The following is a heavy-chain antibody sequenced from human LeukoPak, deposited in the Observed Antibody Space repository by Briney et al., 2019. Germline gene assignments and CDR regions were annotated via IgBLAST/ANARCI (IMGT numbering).Heavy chain of an antibody. CDR3: ARGSPVPAALNWFDP. D-gene: IGHD2-2*01. V-gene: IGHV4-34*01. J-gene: IGHJ5*02. Sequence: PSETLSLTCAVYGGSFSGYYWSWIRQPPGKGLEWIGEINHSGSTNYNPSLKSRVTISVDTSKNQFSLKLSSVTAADTAVYYCARGSPVPAALNWFDPWGQGTLVTVSS. CDR1: GGSFSGYY. CDR2: INHSGST.